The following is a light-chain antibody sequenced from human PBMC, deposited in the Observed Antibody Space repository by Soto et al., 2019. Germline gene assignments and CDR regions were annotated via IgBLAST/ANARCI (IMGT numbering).Light chain of an antibody. J-gene: IGLJ1*01. CDR1: RSDVGGYKY. CDR2: EVS. CDR3: SSYAGSNSYV. V-gene: IGLV2-14*01. Sequence: QSALTQPASVSGSPGQSITISCTGTRSDVGGYKYVSWYQQHPGKAPKLMIYEVSHRPSRVSNRFSGSKSANTASLTISGLQPEDEADYYCSSYAGSNSYVFGTGPKVTVL.